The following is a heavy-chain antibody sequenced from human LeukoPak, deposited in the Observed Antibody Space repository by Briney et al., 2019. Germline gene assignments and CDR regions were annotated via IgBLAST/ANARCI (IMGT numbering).Heavy chain of an antibody. CDR1: GCRFTGYY. Sequence: ASVKVSRKASGCRFTGYYIYWLRQAPGQGLEWMGWINPNSGGTKYAQRFQGRVTMTRDTSISTAYMELSSLRSDDTAVYYCARDLTWGQGTLVTVSS. CDR3: ARDLT. J-gene: IGHJ5*02. V-gene: IGHV1-2*02. CDR2: INPNSGGT.